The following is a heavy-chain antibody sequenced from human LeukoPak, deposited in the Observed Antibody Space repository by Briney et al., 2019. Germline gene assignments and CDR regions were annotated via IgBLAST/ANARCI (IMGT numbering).Heavy chain of an antibody. Sequence: PSDTLSLTCTVSGGSISSSSYYWGWIRQPPGKVLEWIGSIYYNGSTYYNPSLKSRVTISVDTSKNQFSLKLSSVTAADTAVYYCARQDIVVVPAAINYWGQGTLVTVSS. J-gene: IGHJ4*02. CDR3: ARQDIVVVPAAINY. D-gene: IGHD2-2*02. V-gene: IGHV4-39*01. CDR2: IYYNGST. CDR1: GGSISSSSYY.